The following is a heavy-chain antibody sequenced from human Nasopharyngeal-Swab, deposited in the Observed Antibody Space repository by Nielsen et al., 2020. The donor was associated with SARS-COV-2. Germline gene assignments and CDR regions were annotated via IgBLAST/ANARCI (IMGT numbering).Heavy chain of an antibody. J-gene: IGHJ4*02. CDR2: IYPGDSDT. CDR1: GYTFTNSW. D-gene: IGHD2-15*01. Sequence: GESLKISCKGFGYTFTNSWIGWVRQMPGKGLEWMGIIYPGDSDTRYSPSFQGQVIISADKSVNTTYLQWSSLKASDSAIYYCATTYCSVYACYSFDNWGRGTLVTVSS. V-gene: IGHV5-51*01. CDR3: ATTYCSVYACYSFDN.